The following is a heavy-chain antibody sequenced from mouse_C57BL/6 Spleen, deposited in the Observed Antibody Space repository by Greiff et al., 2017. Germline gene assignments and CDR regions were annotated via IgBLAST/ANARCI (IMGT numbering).Heavy chain of an antibody. CDR1: GFTFSDYY. J-gene: IGHJ4*01. D-gene: IGHD2-2*01. Sequence: EVQLVESEGGLVQPGSSMKLSCTASGFTFSDYYMAWVRQVPEKGLEWVANINYDGSSTYYLDSLKSRFIISRDNAKNILYLQMSSLKSEDTATYYCARGGGNDVDYAMDDWGQGTSVTVSS. CDR2: INYDGSST. V-gene: IGHV5-16*01. CDR3: ARGGGNDVDYAMDD.